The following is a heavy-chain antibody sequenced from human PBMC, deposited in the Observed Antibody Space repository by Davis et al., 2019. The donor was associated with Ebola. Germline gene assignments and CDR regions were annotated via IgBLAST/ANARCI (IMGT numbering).Heavy chain of an antibody. J-gene: IGHJ4*02. D-gene: IGHD3-10*01. Sequence: PGGSLRLSCAASGFAFRNYAMHWVRQAPGKGLEWVAFIWYDGTNKYYADSVKGRFAISRENSKNTLYLQMNSLRVEDTAVYYCARDWDYYGSGSYYDKLDYWGQGTLVTVSS. CDR2: IWYDGTNK. CDR3: ARDWDYYGSGSYYDKLDY. CDR1: GFAFRNYA. V-gene: IGHV3-33*01.